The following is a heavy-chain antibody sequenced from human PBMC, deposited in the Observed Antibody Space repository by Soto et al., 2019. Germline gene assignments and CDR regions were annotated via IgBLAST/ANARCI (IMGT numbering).Heavy chain of an antibody. Sequence: SETLSLTCAVYGGSLSGYYWSWIRQPPGKGLEWIGEINHSGSTNYNPSLKSRVTISVDTSKNQFSLKLSSVTAADTAVYYCARLLSDDFWSGDDSAFDIWGQGTMVTVSS. D-gene: IGHD3-3*01. CDR2: INHSGST. CDR3: ARLLSDDFWSGDDSAFDI. J-gene: IGHJ3*02. CDR1: GGSLSGYY. V-gene: IGHV4-34*01.